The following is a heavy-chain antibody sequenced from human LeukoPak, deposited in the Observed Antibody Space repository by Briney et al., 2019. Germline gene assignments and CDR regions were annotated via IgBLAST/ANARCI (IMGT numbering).Heavy chain of an antibody. CDR3: ARVAAAKSGGYYYMDV. Sequence: SETLSLTCTVSGGSISSGGYYWSWIRQHPGKGLEWIGYIYYSGSTYYNPSLKSRVTISVDTSKNQFSLKLSSVTAADTAVYYCARVAAAKSGGYYYMDVWGKGTTVTVPS. CDR2: IYYSGST. CDR1: GGSISSGGYY. J-gene: IGHJ6*03. D-gene: IGHD2-15*01. V-gene: IGHV4-31*03.